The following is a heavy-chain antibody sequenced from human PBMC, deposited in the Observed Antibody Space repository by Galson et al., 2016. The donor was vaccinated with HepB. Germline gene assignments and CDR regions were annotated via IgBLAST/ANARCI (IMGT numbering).Heavy chain of an antibody. CDR1: GFTFSNYV. CDR2: INPERIGIYT. Sequence: SLRLSCAASGFTFSNYVMHWVRQAPGKGLVWVSRINPERIGIYTLYADYVKGRFTISRDNAKNTMYLDMTSLRADDTGVYYCARDLNWKLFDYWGQGNLVTVSP. J-gene: IGHJ4*02. D-gene: IGHD1-1*01. CDR3: ARDLNWKLFDY. V-gene: IGHV3-74*01.